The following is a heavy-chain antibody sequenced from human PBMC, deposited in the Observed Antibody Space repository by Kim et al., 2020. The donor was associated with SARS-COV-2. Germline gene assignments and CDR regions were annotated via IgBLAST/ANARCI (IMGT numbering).Heavy chain of an antibody. CDR3: ARNNAMDV. V-gene: IGHV3-7*03. CDR1: GFSFSNHW. Sequence: GGSLRLSCAASGFSFSNHWMTWVRQAPGRGPEWVANIKQHGSEKYYVGSVRGRFTISRDDATNSLYLQMNSLRAEDTAIYYCARNNAMDVWGQGPRSPSP. J-gene: IGHJ6*02. CDR2: IKQHGSEK.